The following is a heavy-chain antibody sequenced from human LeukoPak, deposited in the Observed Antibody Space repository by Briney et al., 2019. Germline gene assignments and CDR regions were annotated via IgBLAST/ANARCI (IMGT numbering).Heavy chain of an antibody. J-gene: IGHJ4*02. CDR1: GFTFSNYW. CDR2: INPGGSST. D-gene: IGHD1-14*01. CDR3: ARSNQADDY. Sequence: QPGGSLRRSCAASGFTFSNYWMHWVRQVPGKGLVWVSRINPGGSSTTYADSVRGRFTISRDNAKNTLYLQMDSLRAEDTGVYYCARSNQADDYWGQGTLVTVSS. V-gene: IGHV3-74*01.